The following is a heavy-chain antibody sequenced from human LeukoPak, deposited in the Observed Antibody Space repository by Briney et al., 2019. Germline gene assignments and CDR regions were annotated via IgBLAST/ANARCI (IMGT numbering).Heavy chain of an antibody. D-gene: IGHD1-26*01. V-gene: IGHV4-59*08. CDR1: GGSISSYY. CDR3: ARGQSIVGATGDY. J-gene: IGHJ4*02. CDR2: IYHSGNT. Sequence: PSETLSLTCTVSGGSISSYYWSWIRQPPGEGLEWIGFIYHSGNTNYNPSLKSRVTISVDTSTNQFSLKMKSVTAADTAVYYCARGQSIVGATGDYWGRGTLVTVSS.